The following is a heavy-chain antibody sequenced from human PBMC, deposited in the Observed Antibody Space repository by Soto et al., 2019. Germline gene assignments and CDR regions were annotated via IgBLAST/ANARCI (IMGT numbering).Heavy chain of an antibody. J-gene: IGHJ3*02. CDR3: ARSPLGTAPGDI. V-gene: IGHV3-72*01. Sequence: EVQLVESGGGLVQPGGSLRLSCAASGFTFSDHNMDWVRQAPGKGLEWVGRTRNKANSYTTEYAASVKGRFTISGDDSKNSVYLQKNSLKTEDTAVYYCARSPLGTAPGDIWGQGTMVTVSS. D-gene: IGHD1-7*01. CDR2: TRNKANSYTT. CDR1: GFTFSDHN.